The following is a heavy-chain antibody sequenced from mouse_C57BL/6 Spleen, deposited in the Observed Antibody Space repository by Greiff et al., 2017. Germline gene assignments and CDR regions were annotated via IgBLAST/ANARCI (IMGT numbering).Heavy chain of an antibody. Sequence: DVQLQESGPGLVKPSQSLSLTCSVTGYSITSGYYWNWIRQFPGNKLEWMGYISYDGSNKYNPSLKNRISITRDTSKNQFFLKLNSGTTEDTATYYCARDRSNYWYFDVGGTGTTVTVAS. V-gene: IGHV3-6*01. D-gene: IGHD1-1*01. CDR2: ISYDGSN. CDR3: ARDRSNYWYFDV. CDR1: GYSITSGYY. J-gene: IGHJ1*03.